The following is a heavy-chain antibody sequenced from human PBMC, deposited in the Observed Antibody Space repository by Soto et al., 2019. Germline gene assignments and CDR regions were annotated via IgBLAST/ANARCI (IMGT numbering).Heavy chain of an antibody. CDR2: ISRSGGST. CDR3: AKVDGFPYSGDDGYYFDY. Sequence: GGSLRLSCADSGFTFSSYDMSWVRQASGKGLEWFSAISRSGGSTYYADSVKGPLPISSDNSKNTLSLQMHSLRAEDTVVYYCAKVDGFPYSGDDGYYFDYCGQGTLVTVPS. CDR1: GFTFSSYD. D-gene: IGHD5-12*01. J-gene: IGHJ4*02. V-gene: IGHV3-23*01.